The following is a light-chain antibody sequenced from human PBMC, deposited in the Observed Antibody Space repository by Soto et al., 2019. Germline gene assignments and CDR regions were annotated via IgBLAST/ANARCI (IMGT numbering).Light chain of an antibody. V-gene: IGKV1-8*01. CDR2: PAS. J-gene: IGKJ1*01. Sequence: AIRMTQSPSSLSASTGDRVTITCRASQGISSYLAWYQQKPGKAPKLLIYPASTVQSGVPSRFSGSGSGTDFTPAISCLQSEGFATYFCQQYYSYPQTFGHGTKVEGK. CDR1: QGISSY. CDR3: QQYYSYPQT.